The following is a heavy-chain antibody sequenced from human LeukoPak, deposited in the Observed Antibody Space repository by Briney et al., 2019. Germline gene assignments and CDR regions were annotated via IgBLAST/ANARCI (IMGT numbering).Heavy chain of an antibody. CDR1: GGSISSSSYY. Sequence: SETLSLTCTVSGGSISSSSYYWGWIRQPPGKGLEWIGSIYYSRSTYYNPSLKGRVTISVDASKNQFSPKLSSVTAADTAVYYCARVPTVTFFDYWGQGTLVTVSS. J-gene: IGHJ4*02. D-gene: IGHD4-17*01. CDR3: ARVPTVTFFDY. V-gene: IGHV4-39*01. CDR2: IYYSRST.